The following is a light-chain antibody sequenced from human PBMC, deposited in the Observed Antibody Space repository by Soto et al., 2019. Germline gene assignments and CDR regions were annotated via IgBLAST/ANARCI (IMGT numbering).Light chain of an antibody. V-gene: IGKV1-9*01. J-gene: IGKJ5*01. CDR2: AAS. Sequence: DIQLTQSPSFLYASVGDRVTITCRASQDINTYLAWYQQKPGQAPKLLIFAASTLQNGVPSRFSGSGSGTEFTVTITSLQPEDFATYYCQQRKSYPITFGQGTRLEIK. CDR3: QQRKSYPIT. CDR1: QDINTY.